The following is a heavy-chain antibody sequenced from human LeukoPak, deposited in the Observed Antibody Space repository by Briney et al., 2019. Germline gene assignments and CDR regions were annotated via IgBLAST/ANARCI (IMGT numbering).Heavy chain of an antibody. V-gene: IGHV3-23*01. J-gene: IGHJ4*02. D-gene: IGHD2-2*01. CDR2: ISGSGGST. Sequence: GGSLRLSCAASGFTFSSYAMIWVRQAPGKGLEWVSAISGSGGSTYYADSVKGRFTISRDNSKNTLYLQMNSLRAEDTAVYYCAKVRCSSTSCYDFDYWGQGTLVTVSS. CDR3: AKVRCSSTSCYDFDY. CDR1: GFTFSSYA.